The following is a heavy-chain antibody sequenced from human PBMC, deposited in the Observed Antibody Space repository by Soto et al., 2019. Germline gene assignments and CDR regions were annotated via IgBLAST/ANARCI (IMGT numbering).Heavy chain of an antibody. CDR2: INEDGSEE. Sequence: EVQMVESGGGLVQPGGSLRLSCAASGFSISNYWRSWVRQAPGKGLEWLGNINEDGSEENYVDSVKGRFTISRDNARNSLYLQMNSLRVEDTAVYYCCHTWVGGQGTLVTVSS. J-gene: IGHJ4*02. V-gene: IGHV3-7*01. CDR3: CHTWV. CDR1: GFSISNYW. D-gene: IGHD1-26*01.